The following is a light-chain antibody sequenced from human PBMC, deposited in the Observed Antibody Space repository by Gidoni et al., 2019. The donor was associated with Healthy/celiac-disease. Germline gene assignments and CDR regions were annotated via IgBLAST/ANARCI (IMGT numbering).Light chain of an antibody. Sequence: DIQMTQSPSSLSASVGDRVTTTCRASQSISSDLNWYHQKPGKAPKRLIYAASSLQSGVPSRFSGSGAGTDFTLTISSLQPEDFATYYCQQSYSTLWTFGQGTKVEIK. CDR3: QQSYSTLWT. CDR2: AAS. CDR1: QSISSD. V-gene: IGKV1-39*01. J-gene: IGKJ1*01.